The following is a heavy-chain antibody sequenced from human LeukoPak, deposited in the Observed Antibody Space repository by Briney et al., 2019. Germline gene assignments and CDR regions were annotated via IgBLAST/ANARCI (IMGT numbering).Heavy chain of an antibody. CDR1: GFTFSSYS. J-gene: IGHJ6*02. CDR3: ARDGAAMAPAGYYGMDV. D-gene: IGHD5-18*01. Sequence: GGSLRLSCAASGFTFSSYSMNWVRQAPGKELEWVSSISSSSSYIYYADSVKGRFTISRDNAKNSLYLQMNSLRAEDTAVYYCARDGAAMAPAGYYGMDVWGQGTAVTVSS. CDR2: ISSSSSYI. V-gene: IGHV3-21*01.